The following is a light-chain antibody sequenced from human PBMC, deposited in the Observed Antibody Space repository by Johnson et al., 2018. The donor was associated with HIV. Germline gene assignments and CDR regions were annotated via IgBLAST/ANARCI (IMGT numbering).Light chain of an antibody. CDR3: GTWDSSLSAGI. J-gene: IGLJ1*01. V-gene: IGLV1-51*02. Sequence: QPVLTQPPSVSAAPGQKVTISCSGSSSNIGNNYVSWYQQLPGTAPKLLIYESNQRPSGIPDRFSGSKSGTSATLGITGLQTGDEADYYCGTWDSSLSAGIFGTGTKLTVL. CDR2: ESN. CDR1: SSNIGNNY.